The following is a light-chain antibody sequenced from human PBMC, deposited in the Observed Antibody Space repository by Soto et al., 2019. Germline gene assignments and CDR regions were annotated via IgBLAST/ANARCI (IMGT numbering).Light chain of an antibody. Sequence: IVLTQSPGTLSLSPGERATLSCRASDSVSISYLAWYQQRSGQPPRLLIYGTSTRATGIPGRFSGSGSGKDFTLPISRLEPEDSAVYFCQQWGNSPRVTFGGGTKVEI. J-gene: IGKJ4*01. CDR3: QQWGNSPRVT. CDR1: DSVSISY. CDR2: GTS. V-gene: IGKV3-20*01.